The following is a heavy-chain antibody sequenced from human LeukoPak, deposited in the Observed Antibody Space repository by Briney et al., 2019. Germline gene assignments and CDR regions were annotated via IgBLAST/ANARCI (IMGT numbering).Heavy chain of an antibody. CDR2: IYYSGST. J-gene: IGHJ5*02. V-gene: IGHV4-59*01. CDR3: ARGGIPITMVRGVIIFAPDWFDP. D-gene: IGHD3-10*01. CDR1: GGSISSYY. Sequence: SETLSLTCTVSGGSISSYYWSWIRQPPGKGLEWIGYIYYSGSTNYNPSLKSRVTISVDTSKNQFSLKLSSVTAADTAVYYCARGGIPITMVRGVIIFAPDWFDPWGQGTLVTVSS.